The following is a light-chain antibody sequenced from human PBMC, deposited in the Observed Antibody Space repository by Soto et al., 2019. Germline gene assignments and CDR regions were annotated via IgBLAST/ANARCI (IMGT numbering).Light chain of an antibody. V-gene: IGKV1-9*01. Sequence: IQLTQSPSSLSTSVRDRVTITCRASQGISSYLAWYQQKPGKAPKLLIYAASTLQSGVPSRFSGSGSGTDFTLTISSLQPEDFATYYCQQYGDSPRTFGQGTKVEIK. CDR1: QGISSY. J-gene: IGKJ1*01. CDR2: AAS. CDR3: QQYGDSPRT.